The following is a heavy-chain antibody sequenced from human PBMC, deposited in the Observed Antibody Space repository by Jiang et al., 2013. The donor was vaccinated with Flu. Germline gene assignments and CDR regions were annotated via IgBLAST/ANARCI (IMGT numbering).Heavy chain of an antibody. J-gene: IGHJ4*02. CDR3: ARAHGDYGDQNHFDY. Sequence: GPGLVKPSETLSLSCTVSGGSISTYYWTWIRQPPGKGLEWIGYIHYSGNTNYNPSLKSRVTILVDTSKNQFSLKLSSVTAADTAVYYCARAHGDYGDQNHFDYWGQGTLVTVSS. CDR2: IHYSGNT. CDR1: GGSISTYY. D-gene: IGHD4-17*01. V-gene: IGHV4-59*01.